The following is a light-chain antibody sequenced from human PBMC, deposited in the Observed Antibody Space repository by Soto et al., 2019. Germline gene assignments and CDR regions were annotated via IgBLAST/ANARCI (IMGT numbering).Light chain of an antibody. CDR2: DAS. J-gene: IGKJ4*01. V-gene: IGKV1-33*01. Sequence: DIQMSQPPSSLSASVGDRVTITCQASQDISNYLNWYQHKPGKPPKLLIYDASNLETGVPSRFSGSKSGTAFTFTISSLQPEDIATYYCQQYDNLPFSFGGGTKVAIK. CDR3: QQYDNLPFS. CDR1: QDISNY.